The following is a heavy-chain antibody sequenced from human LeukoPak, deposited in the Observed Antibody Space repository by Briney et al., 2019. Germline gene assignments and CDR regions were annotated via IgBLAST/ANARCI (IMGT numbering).Heavy chain of an antibody. CDR2: IYYSGST. CDR1: GGSISSYY. D-gene: IGHD6-13*01. CDR3: ARVWAAAGHNWFDP. J-gene: IGHJ5*02. Sequence: PSETLSLTCTVSGGSISSYYWSWIRQPPGKGLEWIGYIYYSGSTNYNPSLKSRVTISVDTSKNQFSLKLSSVTAADTAVYYCARVWAAAGHNWFDPWGQGTLVTVSS. V-gene: IGHV4-59*01.